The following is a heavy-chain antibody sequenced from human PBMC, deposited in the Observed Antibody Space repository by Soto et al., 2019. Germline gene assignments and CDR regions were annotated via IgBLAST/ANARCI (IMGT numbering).Heavy chain of an antibody. CDR3: AHQLEPRWKVLNDAHAFEI. J-gene: IGHJ3*02. CDR1: GFSLSTSGVG. Sequence: QITLKESGPTLVKPTQTLTLTCTFSGFSLSTSGVGVGWIRQRQGKALAWLALIYWDDDKRYSPSLNSRFTITKDPSKIQVVLTMTNMDPVDTATYYWAHQLEPRWKVLNDAHAFEIWGQGTMVTVSS. V-gene: IGHV2-5*02. D-gene: IGHD1-1*01. CDR2: IYWDDDK.